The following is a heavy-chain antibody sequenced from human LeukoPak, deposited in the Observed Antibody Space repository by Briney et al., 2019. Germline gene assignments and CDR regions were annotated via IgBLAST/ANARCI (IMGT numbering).Heavy chain of an antibody. CDR2: INHSGST. CDR1: GGSFSGYY. J-gene: IGHJ5*02. Sequence: PSETLSLTCAVYGGSFSGYYWSWIRQPPGKGLEWIGEINHSGSTNYNPSLKSRVTISVDTSKNQFSLKLSSVTAADTAVYYCAGGDCSSTSCYWDNWFDPWGQGTLVTVSS. D-gene: IGHD2-2*01. CDR3: AGGDCSSTSCYWDNWFDP. V-gene: IGHV4-34*01.